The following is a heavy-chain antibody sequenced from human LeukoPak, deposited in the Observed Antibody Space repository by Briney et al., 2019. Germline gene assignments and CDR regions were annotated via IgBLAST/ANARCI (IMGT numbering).Heavy chain of an antibody. CDR2: IRYDGSNK. CDR3: AKDSMKPYSSGWYPDGYFDY. J-gene: IGHJ4*02. V-gene: IGHV3-30*02. D-gene: IGHD6-19*01. Sequence: GGSLRLSCAASGFTFSSYSMNWVRQSLGKGLEWVALIRYDGSNKYYADSVKGRFTISRDNSKNTLYLQMNSLRAEDTAVYYCAKDSMKPYSSGWYPDGYFDYWGQGTLVTVSS. CDR1: GFTFSSYS.